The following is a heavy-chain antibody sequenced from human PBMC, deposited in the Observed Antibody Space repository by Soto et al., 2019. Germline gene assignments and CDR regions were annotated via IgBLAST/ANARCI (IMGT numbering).Heavy chain of an antibody. J-gene: IGHJ6*02. CDR3: ASGDAPAKYAFWSGSPDDSYYGLDV. D-gene: IGHD3-3*01. CDR2: ISSSSSYT. CDR1: GFTFSSYS. Sequence: PGGSLRLSCAASGFTFSSYSMNWVRQAPGKWLEWISSISSSSSYTYYADSVKGRFTISRDNSKNSLYLQMNSLRAEDTAGYYCASGDAPAKYAFWSGSPDDSYYGLDVWGQGXPVTV. V-gene: IGHV3-21*01.